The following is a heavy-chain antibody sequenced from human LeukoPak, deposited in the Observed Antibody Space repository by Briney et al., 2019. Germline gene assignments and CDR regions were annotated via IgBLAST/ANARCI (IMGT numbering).Heavy chain of an antibody. CDR2: INTSSSYI. D-gene: IGHD6-13*01. Sequence: PGGSLRLSCAASGFTFSSYSMNWVRQAPGRGLEWVSFINTSSSYIHNADSVKGRFTMSRDKAETSLYLQMNSLRAEDTAVYYCARAAIAAARIYYYMDVWGKGTTVTVSS. CDR3: ARAAIAAARIYYYMDV. CDR1: GFTFSSYS. V-gene: IGHV3-21*01. J-gene: IGHJ6*03.